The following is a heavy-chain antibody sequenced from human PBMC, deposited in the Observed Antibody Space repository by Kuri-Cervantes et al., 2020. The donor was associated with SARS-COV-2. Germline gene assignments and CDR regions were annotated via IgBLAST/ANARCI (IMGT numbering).Heavy chain of an antibody. D-gene: IGHD1-26*01. J-gene: IGHJ5*02. CDR2: IKQDGSGK. CDR1: GFTFSSYW. V-gene: IGHV3-7*01. CDR3: ARNSGSSP. Sequence: GESLKISCAASGFTFSSYWMSRVRQAPGKGLEWVANIKQDGSGKYYVDSVKGRFTISRDNAKNSLYLQMNSLRAEDTAVYYCARNSGSSPWGQGTLVTVSS.